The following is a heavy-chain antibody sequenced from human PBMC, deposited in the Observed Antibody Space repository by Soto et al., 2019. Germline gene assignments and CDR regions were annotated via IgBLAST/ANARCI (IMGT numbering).Heavy chain of an antibody. Sequence: QTTLKESGPTLVKPTQTLTLTCTVSGVSLSTPAVRVGWIRQPPGKALEWLAVIYWDDDRRYSPSLKSRLTITTATSKNQVVRSMTTMDPVDTATYYCASAIVVPGTDYYAMDVWGQGTTVAVSS. CDR1: GVSLSTPAVR. D-gene: IGHD6-19*01. J-gene: IGHJ6*02. CDR2: IYWDDDR. CDR3: ASAIVVPGTDYYAMDV. V-gene: IGHV2-5*02.